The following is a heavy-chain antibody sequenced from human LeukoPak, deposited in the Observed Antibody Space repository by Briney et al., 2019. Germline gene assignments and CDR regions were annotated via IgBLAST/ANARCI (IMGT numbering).Heavy chain of an antibody. CDR3: ARRVSGYSSSWYGRYFDY. Sequence: SETLSLTCTVSGGSISSSSYYWGWIRQPPGKGLEWIGSIYYSESTYYNPSPKSRVTISVDTSKNQFSLKLSSVTAADTAVYYCARRVSGYSSSWYGRYFDYWGQGTLVTVSS. J-gene: IGHJ4*02. V-gene: IGHV4-39*01. D-gene: IGHD6-13*01. CDR2: IYYSEST. CDR1: GGSISSSSYY.